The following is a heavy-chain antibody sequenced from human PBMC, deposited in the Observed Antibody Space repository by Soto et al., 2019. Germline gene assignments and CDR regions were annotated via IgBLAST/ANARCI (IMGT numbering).Heavy chain of an antibody. D-gene: IGHD3-9*01. V-gene: IGHV4-39*01. CDR2: IYYSATT. CDR3: ARHRGYYDILTGYYTELNFDY. J-gene: IGHJ4*02. CDR1: GGSISSSSYY. Sequence: PSETLSLTCTVSGGSISSSSYYWGWIRQPPGKGLEWFGSIYYSATTYYNPSLKSRVTISVDTSKNQFSLKLSSVTAADTAVYYCARHRGYYDILTGYYTELNFDYWGQGTLVTVSS.